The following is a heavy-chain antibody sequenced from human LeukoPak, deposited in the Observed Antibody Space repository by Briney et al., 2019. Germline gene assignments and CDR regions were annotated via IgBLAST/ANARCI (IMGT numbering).Heavy chain of an antibody. D-gene: IGHD4-23*01. J-gene: IGHJ4*02. CDR1: GDSVSSNSAA. V-gene: IGHV6-1*01. CDR2: TYYRSKWYH. CDR3: ARHDGRSGGTMGALDS. Sequence: SQTLSLTCAISGDSVSSNSAAWNWIRQSPSRGLEWLGRTYYRSKWYHDYGLSVKSRLTINPERSKNQFSPQLNSVTAADTAVYYCARHDGRSGGTMGALDSWGQESLVTVSS.